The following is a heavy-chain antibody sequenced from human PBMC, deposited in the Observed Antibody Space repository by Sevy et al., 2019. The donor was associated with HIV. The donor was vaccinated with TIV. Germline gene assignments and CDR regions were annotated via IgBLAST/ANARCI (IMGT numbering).Heavy chain of an antibody. J-gene: IGHJ6*02. V-gene: IGHV3-30*18. CDR1: EFTFRRHG. CDR2: ISKEGSDK. CDR3: ANSRGRYEGSSWLYYYYLMDV. Sequence: GGSRRLSCAAAEFTFRRHGMHGARQAPGKGREGGAVISKEGSDKEYADPVKGRFTVSRDNSKDTVYLQMNSLRPEDTAVYYCANSRGRYEGSSWLYYYYLMDVWGQGTTVTVSS. D-gene: IGHD6-13*01.